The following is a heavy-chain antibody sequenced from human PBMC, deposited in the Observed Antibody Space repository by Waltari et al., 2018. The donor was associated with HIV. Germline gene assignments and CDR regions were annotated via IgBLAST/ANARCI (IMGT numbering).Heavy chain of an antibody. CDR1: GFTFGRYD. Sequence: VQLVASGGGVVQPGRSLRLSSAAVGFTFGRYDMHWVRQAPGKGLEWVAVISYDGSNKYYADSVKGRFTISRDNSKNTLYLQMNSLRAEDTAVYYCARDQTMTRAFDIWGQGTMVTVSS. J-gene: IGHJ3*02. D-gene: IGHD3-22*01. V-gene: IGHV3-30*01. CDR2: ISYDGSNK. CDR3: ARDQTMTRAFDI.